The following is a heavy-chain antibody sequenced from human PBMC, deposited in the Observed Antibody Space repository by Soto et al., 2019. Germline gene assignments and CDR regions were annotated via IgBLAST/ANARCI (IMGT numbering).Heavy chain of an antibody. D-gene: IGHD3-22*01. CDR3: ATYYDSSGPTFDY. CDR1: GGSISSGDHY. J-gene: IGHJ4*02. CDR2: IYYSGTT. Sequence: SETLSLTCTVSGGSISSGDHYWRWVRQPPGKGLEWIAYIYYSGTTYYNPSLKSRVTMSVDTSKNQLSLNLSSVTAADTAVYYCATYYDSSGPTFDYWGQGTLVTVSS. V-gene: IGHV4-30-4*01.